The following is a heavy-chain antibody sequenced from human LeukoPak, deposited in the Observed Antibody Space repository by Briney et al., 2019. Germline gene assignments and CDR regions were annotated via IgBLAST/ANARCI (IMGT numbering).Heavy chain of an antibody. CDR1: GYTFTGYY. Sequence: SVKVSCKASGYTFTGYYMHWVRQAPGQGLAWMGRINPNSGGTNYAQKFQGRVTMTRDTSISTAYMELSRLRSDDTAVYYCLGRRARNDAFDIWGQGTMVTVSS. CDR3: LGRRARNDAFDI. D-gene: IGHD5-24*01. J-gene: IGHJ3*02. V-gene: IGHV1-2*06. CDR2: INPNSGGT.